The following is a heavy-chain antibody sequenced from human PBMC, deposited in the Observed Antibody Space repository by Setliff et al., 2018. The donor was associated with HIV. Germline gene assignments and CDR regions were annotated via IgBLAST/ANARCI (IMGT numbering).Heavy chain of an antibody. J-gene: IGHJ4*02. CDR2: INPNSGGT. CDR3: ARGVVVVPTAMSDY. V-gene: IGHV1-2*02. Sequence: ASVKVSCKASEYTFTGYYIHWVRQAPGQGLEWLGWINPNSGGTNYAQKFQGRVTMTRDTSISTAYMELSRLRSDDTAIYYCARGVVVVPTAMSDYWGQGTLVTVSS. CDR1: EYTFTGYY. D-gene: IGHD2-2*01.